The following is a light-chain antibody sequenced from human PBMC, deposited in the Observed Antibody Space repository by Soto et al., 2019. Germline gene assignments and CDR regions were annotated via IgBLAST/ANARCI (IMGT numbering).Light chain of an antibody. CDR3: QSYDTSLRGV. V-gene: IGLV1-40*01. CDR1: SSNIGAGFD. Sequence: QSVLTQPPSVSGAPGQRVTISCIGSSSNIGAGFDVNWYQQLPGTAPKLLIYANTNRPSGVPDRFSGSKSGTSASLAITGRQAEDEADYYCQSYDTSLRGVFAGGTKLTVL. J-gene: IGLJ2*01. CDR2: ANT.